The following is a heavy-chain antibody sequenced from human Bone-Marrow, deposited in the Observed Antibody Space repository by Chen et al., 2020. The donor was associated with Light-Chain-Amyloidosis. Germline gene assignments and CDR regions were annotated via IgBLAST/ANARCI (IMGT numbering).Heavy chain of an antibody. V-gene: IGHV2-5*01. CDR1: GFSLSTSGVG. D-gene: IGHD3-3*01. CDR2: IYWNADK. J-gene: IGHJ4*02. Sequence: QITLKASGPTLVKPTQTLTLTCTFSGFSLSTSGVGVGWIRQPPGKALEWLALIYWNADKRYSPSLKSRLTITKDTSKNQVVLTMTNMDPVDTATYYCARLPDVLRFLEWLPYFDYWGQGTLVTVSS. CDR3: ARLPDVLRFLEWLPYFDY.